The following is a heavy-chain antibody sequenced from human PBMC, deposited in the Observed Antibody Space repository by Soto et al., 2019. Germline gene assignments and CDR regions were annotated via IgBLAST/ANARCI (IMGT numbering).Heavy chain of an antibody. Sequence: QVQLQESGPGLVKPSETLSLTCTVSGGSISSYYWSWIRQPPGKGLEGIGYIYYSGSTNYNPSRKSRVTISVDTCKHQFSLKLSSVTAADTAVYYCARGSITIFGVVMPYYFDYWGQGTLVTVSS. CDR1: GGSISSYY. J-gene: IGHJ4*02. CDR2: IYYSGST. V-gene: IGHV4-59*01. CDR3: ARGSITIFGVVMPYYFDY. D-gene: IGHD3-3*01.